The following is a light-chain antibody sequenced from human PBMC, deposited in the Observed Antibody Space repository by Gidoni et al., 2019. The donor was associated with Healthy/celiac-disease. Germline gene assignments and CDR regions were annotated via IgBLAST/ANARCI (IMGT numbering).Light chain of an antibody. CDR3: QQSYSTPRSIT. CDR1: QSISSY. Sequence: DIQMTQSPSSLSASVGDRVTITCRASQSISSYLNWYQQKPGKAPKLLIYAASSLQSGVPSRFSGSGSGTDFTLTISSLQPEDFATYYCQQSYSTPRSITFXQXTRLEIK. V-gene: IGKV1-39*01. CDR2: AAS. J-gene: IGKJ5*01.